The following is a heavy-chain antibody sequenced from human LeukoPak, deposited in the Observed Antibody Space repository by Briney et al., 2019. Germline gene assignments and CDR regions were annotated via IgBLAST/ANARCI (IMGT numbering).Heavy chain of an antibody. CDR1: GGTFSNYS. CDR2: INPRSGGT. J-gene: IGHJ3*02. V-gene: IGHV1-2*02. CDR3: ARERGSCSSASCYTSDAFDI. Sequence: GASVKVSCKASGGTFSNYSISWVRQAPGQGLEWMGWINPRSGGTKYAQKFQGRVTMTRDTSISIAYMELSRLGSDDTTVYYCARERGSCSSASCYTSDAFDIWGQGTMVTVSS. D-gene: IGHD2-2*02.